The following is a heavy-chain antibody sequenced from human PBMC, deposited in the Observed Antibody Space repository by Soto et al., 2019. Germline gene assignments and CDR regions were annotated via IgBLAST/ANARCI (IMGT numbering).Heavy chain of an antibody. CDR2: ISGNGGST. CDR1: GFTFSNYA. D-gene: IGHD3-22*01. CDR3: ANRNYYAKSGYTYPYFDF. J-gene: IGHJ4*02. V-gene: IGHV3-23*01. Sequence: GGSLRLSCAASGFTFSNYAMSWVRQAPGKGLEWVSTISGNGGSTYYADSVKGRFTISRDNSKNTVYLQMSSLRVEDTAVYYCANRNYYAKSGYTYPYFDFWGRGSLVTVSS.